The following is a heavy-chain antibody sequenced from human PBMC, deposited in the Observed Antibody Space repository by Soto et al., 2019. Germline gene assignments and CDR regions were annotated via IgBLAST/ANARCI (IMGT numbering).Heavy chain of an antibody. J-gene: IGHJ6*02. CDR2: MNPNSGNT. CDR1: GYTFTSYD. D-gene: IGHD3-9*01. Sequence: EASVKVSCKASGYTFTSYDINWVRQATGQGLEWMGWMNPNSGNTGYAQKFQGRVTMTRNTSISTAYMELSSLRSEDTAVYYCARGALRYFDWLPNYYYYGMDVWGQGTTVTVSS. V-gene: IGHV1-8*01. CDR3: ARGALRYFDWLPNYYYYGMDV.